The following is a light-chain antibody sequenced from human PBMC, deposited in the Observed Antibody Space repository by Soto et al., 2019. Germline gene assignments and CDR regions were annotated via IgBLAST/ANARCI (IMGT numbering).Light chain of an antibody. J-gene: IGKJ2*01. CDR2: AAS. CDR3: LQHNSFPYT. CDR1: QDIRNN. V-gene: IGKV1-17*01. Sequence: DIQMTQSPSSLSASVGDRVTIICRASQDIRNNLGWFQQNPGKAPKRLIYAASSLESGVPSGFSGSGSGTEFTLTISSLQPEDFASYYCLQHNSFPYTFGQGTKLETK.